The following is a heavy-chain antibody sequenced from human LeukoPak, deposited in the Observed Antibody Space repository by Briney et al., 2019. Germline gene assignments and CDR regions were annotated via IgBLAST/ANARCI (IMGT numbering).Heavy chain of an antibody. J-gene: IGHJ6*03. Sequence: ASVKVSCKPSGGTFSTYAISWVRQAPGQGLEWMGGIIPLFVIVNYAQKFQGRVTITADESTSTAYIELSSLRSEDTAVYYCAGGYGEYNWNYYYYYMDVWGKGTTVTVSS. CDR2: IIPLFVIV. CDR1: GGTFSTYA. D-gene: IGHD1-20*01. CDR3: AGGYGEYNWNYYYYYMDV. V-gene: IGHV1-69*13.